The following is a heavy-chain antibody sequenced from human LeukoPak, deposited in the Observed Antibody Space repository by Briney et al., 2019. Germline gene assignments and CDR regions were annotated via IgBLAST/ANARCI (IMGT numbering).Heavy chain of an antibody. CDR1: GFTFSSYG. CDR2: IWYDGSNK. Sequence: PPGGSLRLSCAASGFTFSSYGMHWVRQAPGKGLEGGAVIWYDGSNKYYADSVKGRFTISRDNSKNTLYLQLNSLRAEDTAVYYCARETYLAPAVNWGQGTLVTVSS. J-gene: IGHJ4*02. CDR3: ARETYLAPAVN. V-gene: IGHV3-33*01. D-gene: IGHD2-2*01.